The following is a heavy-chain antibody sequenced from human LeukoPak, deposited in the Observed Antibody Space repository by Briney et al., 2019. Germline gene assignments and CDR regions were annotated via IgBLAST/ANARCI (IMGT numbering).Heavy chain of an antibody. D-gene: IGHD1-26*01. V-gene: IGHV1-2*02. J-gene: IGHJ1*01. CDR2: INPNSGGT. Sequence: ASVKVSCKASGYTFTGYYLHWVRQAPGQGLDWMGWINPNSGGTTYTQNFKGRVTMTWDTSISTAYMELSRLRSDDTAVYYCAREWELLRKYLYHWGQGTLVTVSS. CDR3: AREWELLRKYLYH. CDR1: GYTFTGYY.